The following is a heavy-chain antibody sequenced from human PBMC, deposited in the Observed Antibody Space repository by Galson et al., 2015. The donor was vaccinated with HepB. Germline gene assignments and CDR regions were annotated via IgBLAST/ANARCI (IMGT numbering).Heavy chain of an antibody. D-gene: IGHD3-22*01. CDR3: ARERQYFDSSGYPSHWFDP. J-gene: IGHJ5*02. CDR1: GGSISSGAYS. Sequence: LSLTCSVSGGSISSGAYSWTWIRQPPGRGLEWVGYISHSGRTDYNPSLNSRVTMSVDRSKNHFSLNLNSVTAADTAVYYCARERQYFDSSGYPSHWFDPWGQGILVTVSS. V-gene: IGHV4-30-2*01. CDR2: ISHSGRT.